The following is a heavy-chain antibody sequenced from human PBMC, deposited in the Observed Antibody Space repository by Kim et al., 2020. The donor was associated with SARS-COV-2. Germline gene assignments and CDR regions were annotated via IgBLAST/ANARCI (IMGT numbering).Heavy chain of an antibody. V-gene: IGHV4-34*01. CDR3: ARVYYDYVWGSYGVWYFDY. Sequence: SRVTISVDTSKNQFSLKLSSVTAADTAVYYCARVYYDYVWGSYGVWYFDYWGQGTLVTVSS. D-gene: IGHD3-16*01. J-gene: IGHJ4*02.